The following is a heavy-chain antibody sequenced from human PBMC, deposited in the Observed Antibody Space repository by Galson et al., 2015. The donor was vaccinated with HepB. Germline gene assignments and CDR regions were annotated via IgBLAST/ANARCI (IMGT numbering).Heavy chain of an antibody. CDR1: EFTFSSYA. CDR2: IYSGGST. Sequence: SLRLSCAASEFTFSSYAMTWVRQAPGKGLEWVSVIYSGGSTYYADSVKGRFTISRDNSKNTLYLQMNSLRAEDTAVYYCARVYYDSGENDYWGQGTLVTVSS. J-gene: IGHJ4*02. CDR3: ARVYYDSGENDY. D-gene: IGHD3-22*01. V-gene: IGHV3-53*01.